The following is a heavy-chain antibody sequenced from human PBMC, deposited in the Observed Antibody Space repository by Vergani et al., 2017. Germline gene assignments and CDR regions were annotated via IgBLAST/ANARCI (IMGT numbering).Heavy chain of an antibody. CDR3: ARANVLRFLEWLPPEYYYYYMDV. Sequence: QVQLQESGPGLLKPSQTLSLTCSVAGDSISSGNYYWSWIRQPAGKGLEWIGRIYTSGSTNYNPSLKSRVTMSVDTSKNQFSLKLSSVTAADTAVYYCARANVLRFLEWLPPEYYYYYMDVWGKGTTVTVSS. CDR1: GDSISSGNYY. V-gene: IGHV4-61*02. CDR2: IYTSGST. J-gene: IGHJ6*03. D-gene: IGHD3-3*01.